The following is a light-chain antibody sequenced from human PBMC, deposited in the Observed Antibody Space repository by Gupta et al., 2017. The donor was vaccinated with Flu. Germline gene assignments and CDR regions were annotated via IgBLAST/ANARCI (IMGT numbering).Light chain of an antibody. CDR2: KAS. J-gene: IGKJ1*01. Sequence: PSTLSASVGDRVTITWRASQNISKWLAWYQQKPGKAPKLLIYKASTVESGVPSRFSGSGSGAEFILTISSRQPDDFATYYCQHENNYPWTFGQGTKVEIK. V-gene: IGKV1-5*03. CDR1: QNISKW. CDR3: QHENNYPWT.